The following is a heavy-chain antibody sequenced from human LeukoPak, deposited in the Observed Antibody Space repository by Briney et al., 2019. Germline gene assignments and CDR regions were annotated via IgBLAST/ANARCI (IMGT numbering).Heavy chain of an antibody. CDR2: MNPNSGNT. D-gene: IGHD6-13*01. Sequence: ASVKVSCKASGDTFTSYDINWVRQATGQGLEWMGWMNPNSGNTGYAQKFQGRVTITRNTSISTAYMELSSLRSEDTAVYYCARPYSSSWYEGTNDAFDIWGQGTMVTVSS. V-gene: IGHV1-8*03. CDR1: GDTFTSYD. CDR3: ARPYSSSWYEGTNDAFDI. J-gene: IGHJ3*02.